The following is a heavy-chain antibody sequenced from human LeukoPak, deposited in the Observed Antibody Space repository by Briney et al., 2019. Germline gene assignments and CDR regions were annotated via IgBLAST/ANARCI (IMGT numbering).Heavy chain of an antibody. CDR3: AKINTDDYYGSGSYLVY. Sequence: GSLRLSCAASGFTFSSYALSWVRQAPGKGLEWVSAISGSGGSTYYADSVKGRFTISRDNSKNTLYLQMNSLRAEDTAVYYCAKINTDDYYGSGSYLVYWGQGTLVTVSS. CDR2: ISGSGGST. V-gene: IGHV3-23*01. CDR1: GFTFSSYA. D-gene: IGHD3-10*01. J-gene: IGHJ4*02.